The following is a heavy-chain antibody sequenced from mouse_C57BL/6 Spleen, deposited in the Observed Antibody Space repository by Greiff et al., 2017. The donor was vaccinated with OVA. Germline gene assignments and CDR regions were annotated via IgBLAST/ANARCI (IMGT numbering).Heavy chain of an antibody. D-gene: IGHD2-4*01. V-gene: IGHV1-85*01. CDR1: GYTFTSYD. CDR2: IYPRDGST. J-gene: IGHJ3*01. Sequence: VMVVESGPELVKPGASVKLSCKASGYTFTSYDINWVKQRPGQGLEWIGWIYPRDGSTKYNEKFKGKATLTVDTSSSTAYMELHSLTSEDSAVYFCARGYDYDGAWFAYWGQGTLVTVSA. CDR3: ARGYDYDGAWFAY.